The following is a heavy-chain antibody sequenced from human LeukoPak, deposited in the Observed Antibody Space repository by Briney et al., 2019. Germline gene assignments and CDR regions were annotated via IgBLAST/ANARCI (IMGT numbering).Heavy chain of an antibody. CDR2: IYSGGST. CDR1: GFIVSSKY. Sequence: PGGSLRLSCAVSGFIVSSKYMSWVRQAPGKGLEWVSVIYSGGSTYYAASVEGRFTISRDNSKNTVYLQMNNLRVDDTAVYYCARAGPIDYWGQGILVTVSS. CDR3: ARAGPIDY. V-gene: IGHV3-53*01. J-gene: IGHJ4*02.